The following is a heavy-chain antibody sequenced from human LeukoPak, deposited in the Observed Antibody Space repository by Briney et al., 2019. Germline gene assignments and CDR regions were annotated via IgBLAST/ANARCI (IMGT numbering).Heavy chain of an antibody. V-gene: IGHV3-21*01. Sequence: GGSLRLSCAASGFTFSSYSMNWVRQAPGKGLGWVSSISSSSSYIYYADSVKGRFTISRDNAKNSLYLQMNSLRAEDTAVYICARDFSGKYCIDYWGQGTLVTVSS. CDR3: ARDFSGKYCIDY. CDR1: GFTFSSYS. CDR2: ISSSSSYI. J-gene: IGHJ4*02. D-gene: IGHD1-26*01.